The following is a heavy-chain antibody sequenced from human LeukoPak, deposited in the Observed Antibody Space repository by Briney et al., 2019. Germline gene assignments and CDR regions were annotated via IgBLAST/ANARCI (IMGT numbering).Heavy chain of an antibody. V-gene: IGHV4-59*01. D-gene: IGHD3-16*02. CDR1: GGSISSYY. J-gene: IGHJ4*02. CDR3: ARHRGYLEY. CDR2: IYYSGST. Sequence: PSETLSLTCTVSGGSISSYYWSWIRQPPGKGLEWIGYIYYSGSTNYNPSLKSRVTISVDTSKNQFSLKLSSVTAADTAVYYCARHRGYLEYWGQGTLVTVSS.